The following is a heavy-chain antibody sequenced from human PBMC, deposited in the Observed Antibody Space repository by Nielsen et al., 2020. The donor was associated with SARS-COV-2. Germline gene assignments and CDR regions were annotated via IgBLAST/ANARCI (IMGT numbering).Heavy chain of an antibody. D-gene: IGHD2-15*01. V-gene: IGHV1-3*01. CDR2: INPGNGNT. J-gene: IGHJ5*02. CDR3: ARAPIVVVVAARSKRNWFDP. Sequence: WVRQAPGQRLEWMGWINPGNGNTKYSQKFQGRITITRDTSASTAYMELSSLRSEDTAVYYCARAPIVVVVAARSKRNWFDPWGQGTLVTVSS.